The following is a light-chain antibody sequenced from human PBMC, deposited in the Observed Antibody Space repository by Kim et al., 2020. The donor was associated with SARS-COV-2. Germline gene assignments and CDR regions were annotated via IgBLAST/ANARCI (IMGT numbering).Light chain of an antibody. V-gene: IGKV2-28*01. J-gene: IGKJ2*03. CDR3: MQALQTPYS. Sequence: EPASISGRSSQSLLHSNGYNYLDWYLQKPGQSPQLLIYLGSNRASGVPDRFSGSGSGTDFTLKISRVEAEDVGVYYCMQALQTPYSFGQGTKLEIK. CDR1: QSLLHSNGYNY. CDR2: LGS.